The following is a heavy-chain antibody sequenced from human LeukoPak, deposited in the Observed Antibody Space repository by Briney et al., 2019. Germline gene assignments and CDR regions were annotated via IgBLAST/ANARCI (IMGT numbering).Heavy chain of an antibody. CDR3: ARDSNGRFDP. J-gene: IGHJ5*02. CDR2: IKQDGSEK. CDR1: GFTFSSYA. Sequence: GGSLRLSCAASGFTFSSYAMSWVRQAPGKGLEWVANIKQDGSEKYYVDSVKGRFTISRDNAKNSLYLQMNSLRAEDTAVYYCARDSNGRFDPWGQGTLVTVSS. D-gene: IGHD1-1*01. V-gene: IGHV3-7*01.